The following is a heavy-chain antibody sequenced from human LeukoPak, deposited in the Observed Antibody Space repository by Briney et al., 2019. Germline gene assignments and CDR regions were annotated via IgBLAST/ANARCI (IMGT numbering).Heavy chain of an antibody. J-gene: IGHJ5*02. CDR1: GFTFSSYK. D-gene: IGHD3-10*01. V-gene: IGHV3-21*01. CDR3: AKDLMRDRWFGES. Sequence: GGSLRLSCAASGFTFSSYKMIWVRQAPGEGLEWVSSISSSSSYIYYADSVKGRFTISRDNSKNTLYLEMNSLRVEDTAVYFCAKDLMRDRWFGESWGQGSLVTVSS. CDR2: ISSSSSYI.